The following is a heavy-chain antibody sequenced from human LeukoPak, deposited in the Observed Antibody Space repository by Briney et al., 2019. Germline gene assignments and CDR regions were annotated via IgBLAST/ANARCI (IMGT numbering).Heavy chain of an antibody. CDR3: ARGLAAAGTRRFDP. V-gene: IGHV4-34*01. J-gene: IGHJ5*02. CDR2: INHSGST. D-gene: IGHD6-13*01. CDR1: GGSFSGYY. Sequence: PSETLSLTCAVYGGSFSGYYWSWIRQPPGKGLEWIGEINHSGSTNYNPSLKSRVTISVDTSKNQFSLKLSSVTAADTAVYYCARGLAAAGTRRFDPWGQGTLVTVSS.